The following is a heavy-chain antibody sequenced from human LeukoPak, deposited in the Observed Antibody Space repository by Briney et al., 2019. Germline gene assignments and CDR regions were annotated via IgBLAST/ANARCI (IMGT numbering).Heavy chain of an antibody. Sequence: PSETLSLTCAVYGGSFSGYYWSWIRQPPGKGLEWIGEINHSGSTNYNPSLKSRVTIPVDTSKNQFSLKLSSVTAADTAVYYCASGLLGRVIPPDFDYWGQGTLVTVSS. CDR1: GGSFSGYY. V-gene: IGHV4-34*01. CDR2: INHSGST. J-gene: IGHJ4*02. CDR3: ASGLLGRVIPPDFDY. D-gene: IGHD3-16*02.